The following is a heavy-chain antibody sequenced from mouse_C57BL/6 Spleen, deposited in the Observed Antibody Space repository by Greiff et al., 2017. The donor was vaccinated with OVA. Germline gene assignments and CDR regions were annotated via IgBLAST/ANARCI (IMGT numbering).Heavy chain of an antibody. D-gene: IGHD1-1*01. CDR3: ATSFINAMDY. Sequence: EVKLMESGPVLVKPGASVKMSCKASGYTFTDYYMNWVKQSHGKSLEWIGVINPYNGGTSYNQKFKGKATLTVDKSSSTAYMELNSLTSEDSAVYYCATSFINAMDYWGQGTSVTVSS. CDR1: GYTFTDYY. J-gene: IGHJ4*01. V-gene: IGHV1-19*01. CDR2: INPYNGGT.